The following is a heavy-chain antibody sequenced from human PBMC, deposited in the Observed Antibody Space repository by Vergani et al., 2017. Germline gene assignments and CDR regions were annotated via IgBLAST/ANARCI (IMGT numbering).Heavy chain of an antibody. D-gene: IGHD4-17*01. CDR3: ATDNSPATVTLAFDV. CDR2: ISVSGDST. Sequence: EVQLLESGGGLVQPGGSLRLSCAVSGFTFSNYAMNWVRQSPGKGLEWVAGISVSGDSTFYTASVQGRFTISRDNSKNTLYLHMNGLGAEDTAVYYCATDNSPATVTLAFDVWGQWTMVAVSS. V-gene: IGHV3-23*01. CDR1: GFTFSNYA. J-gene: IGHJ3*01.